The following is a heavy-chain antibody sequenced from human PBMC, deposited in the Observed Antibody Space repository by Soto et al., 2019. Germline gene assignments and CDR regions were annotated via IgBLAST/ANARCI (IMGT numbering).Heavy chain of an antibody. Sequence: PSETLSLTCTVSGGSFKSGSYSWSWIRQPPGKGLGWIGYVYRSGTSIYIPSLECRVSISMDTSKNQCSLNLDSVTAADTAVYFCARDFAYFDTWGQGTLVTVSS. CDR2: VYRSGTS. V-gene: IGHV4-61*01. J-gene: IGHJ4*02. D-gene: IGHD3-3*01. CDR1: GGSFKSGSYS. CDR3: ARDFAYFDT.